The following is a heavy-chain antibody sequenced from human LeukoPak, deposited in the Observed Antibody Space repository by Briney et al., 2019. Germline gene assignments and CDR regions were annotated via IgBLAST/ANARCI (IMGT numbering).Heavy chain of an antibody. V-gene: IGHV1-69*05. CDR2: IIPIFGTA. Sequence: SVKVSCKASGGTFSSYAISWVRQAPGQGLEWMGGIIPIFGTANYAQKFQGRVTITTGESTSTAYMELSSLRSEDTAVYYCARDAYCSGGSCYHHEYYYYMDVWGKGTTVTVSS. CDR3: ARDAYCSGGSCYHHEYYYYMDV. CDR1: GGTFSSYA. J-gene: IGHJ6*03. D-gene: IGHD2-15*01.